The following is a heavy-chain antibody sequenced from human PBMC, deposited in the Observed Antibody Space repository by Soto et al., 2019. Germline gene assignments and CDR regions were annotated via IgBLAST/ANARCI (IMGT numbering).Heavy chain of an antibody. D-gene: IGHD6-6*01. Sequence: SETLSLTCTVSGGSISSGGYSWSWIRQPPGKGLEWIGYIYHSGSTYYNPYLKSRVTISIDRSKNQFSLKLSSVTAADTAVYYCAREEDSRPNWFDPWGQGTLVTVSS. J-gene: IGHJ5*02. V-gene: IGHV4-30-2*01. CDR3: AREEDSRPNWFDP. CDR2: IYHSGST. CDR1: GGSISSGGYS.